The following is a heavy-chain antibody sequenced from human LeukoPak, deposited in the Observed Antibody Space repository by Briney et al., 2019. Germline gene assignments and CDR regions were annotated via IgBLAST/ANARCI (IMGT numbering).Heavy chain of an antibody. Sequence: SETLSLTCTLSGGPISSGGYFWRSIRQHPGKGLEWIGYIYYSGSTYYNPSLKSRVTISVDTSKNQFSLKLSSVTAADTAVYYCARDRITMVRARSFYGMDVWGQGTTVTVSS. CDR1: GGPISSGGYF. V-gene: IGHV4-31*03. D-gene: IGHD3-10*01. J-gene: IGHJ6*02. CDR3: ARDRITMVRARSFYGMDV. CDR2: IYYSGST.